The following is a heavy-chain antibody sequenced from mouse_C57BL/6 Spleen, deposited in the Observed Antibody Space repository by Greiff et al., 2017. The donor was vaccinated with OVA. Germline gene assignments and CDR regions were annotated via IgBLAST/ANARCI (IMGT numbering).Heavy chain of an antibody. CDR2: INPNNGGT. V-gene: IGHV1-18*01. CDR3: ARILYGSSPYWYFDV. J-gene: IGHJ1*03. Sequence: EVQLQQSGPELVKPGASVKIPCKASGYTFTDYNMDWVKQSHGKSLEWIGDINPNNGGTIYNQKFKGKATLTVDKSSSTAYMELRSLTSEDTAVYYCARILYGSSPYWYFDVWGTGTTVTVSS. CDR1: GYTFTDYN. D-gene: IGHD1-1*01.